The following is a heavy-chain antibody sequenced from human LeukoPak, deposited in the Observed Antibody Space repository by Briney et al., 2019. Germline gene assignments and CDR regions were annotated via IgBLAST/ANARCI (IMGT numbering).Heavy chain of an antibody. V-gene: IGHV3-21*01. CDR3: ARGEGPSTLDY. CDR1: GFTFTSYS. Sequence: GGSLRLSCAASGFTFTSYSMNWVRQASGKGLEWVSITRSSNGHIYYADSVKGRFTISRDKAKKSLYLQMNSLRAEDTAVYYCARGEGPSTLDYWGQGTLVTVSS. D-gene: IGHD3-3*02. CDR2: TRSSNGHI. J-gene: IGHJ4*02.